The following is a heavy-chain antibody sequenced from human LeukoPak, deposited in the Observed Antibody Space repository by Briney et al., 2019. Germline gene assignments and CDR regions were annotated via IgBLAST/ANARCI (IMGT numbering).Heavy chain of an antibody. J-gene: IGHJ4*02. Sequence: GASVKVSCKASGGTFSSYAISWVRQAPGQGLEWMGGIIPIFGTANYAQKFQGRVTMTRNTSISTAYMELSSLRSEDTAVYYCARSRSGKQWLQWGRRYYFDYWGQGTLVTVSS. CDR2: IIPIFGTA. V-gene: IGHV1-69*05. CDR1: GGTFSSYA. CDR3: ARSRSGKQWLQWGRRYYFDY. D-gene: IGHD6-19*01.